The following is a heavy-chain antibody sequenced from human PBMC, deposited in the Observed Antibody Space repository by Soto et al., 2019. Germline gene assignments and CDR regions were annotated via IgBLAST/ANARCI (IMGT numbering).Heavy chain of an antibody. CDR2: INHSGST. Sequence: QVQLQQWGAGLLKPSETLSLTCAVYGGSFSGYYWSWIRQPPGKGLEWIGEINHSGSTNYNPSLNSRVTISVDTSKNPFSLKLSSVTAADTAVYYCARGQAYCSGGSCYPNYFDCWGQGTLVTVSS. D-gene: IGHD2-15*01. V-gene: IGHV4-34*01. CDR3: ARGQAYCSGGSCYPNYFDC. J-gene: IGHJ4*02. CDR1: GGSFSGYY.